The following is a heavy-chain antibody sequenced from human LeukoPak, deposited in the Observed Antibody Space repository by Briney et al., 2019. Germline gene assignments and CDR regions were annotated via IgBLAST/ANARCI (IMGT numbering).Heavy chain of an antibody. D-gene: IGHD1/OR15-1a*01. CDR1: GGSISSGDYY. CDR3: ARGNNPISSLDY. Sequence: SETLSLTCTVSGGSISSGDYYWRWIRQPAGKGLEWIGRIYTSGSTNYNPSLKSRITISVDTSENQFFLKLRSVTAADTAVYYCARGNNPISSLDYWGQGTLVTVSS. V-gene: IGHV4-61*02. J-gene: IGHJ4*02. CDR2: IYTSGST.